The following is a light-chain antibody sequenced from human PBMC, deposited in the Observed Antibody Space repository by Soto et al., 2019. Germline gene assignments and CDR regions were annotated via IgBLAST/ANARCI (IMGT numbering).Light chain of an antibody. Sequence: DIQMTQSPPSLSASVGDRVTITCRASQRTSTYLNWYQQKPGKAPKLLIYGASNLQSGVPSRFSGSGSGTDFTLTISGLRPEDFVTYYCQQSFSTPWTFGQGTKVEIK. CDR2: GAS. CDR3: QQSFSTPWT. CDR1: QRTSTY. V-gene: IGKV1-39*01. J-gene: IGKJ1*01.